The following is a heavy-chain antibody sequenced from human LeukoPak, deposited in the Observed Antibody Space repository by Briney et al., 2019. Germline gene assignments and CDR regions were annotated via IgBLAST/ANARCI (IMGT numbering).Heavy chain of an antibody. D-gene: IGHD2-2*01. CDR2: TYYRSKWYN. Sequence: SQTLSLTCAISGDSVSSNSAAWNWIRQSPSRGLEWLGRTYYRSKWYNDYAVSVKSRITINPDTSKNQFSLQLNSVTPEDTAVYYCARVDYSTRGTYYYYGMDVWGQGTTVTVSS. V-gene: IGHV6-1*01. CDR3: ARVDYSTRGTYYYYGMDV. J-gene: IGHJ6*02. CDR1: GDSVSSNSAA.